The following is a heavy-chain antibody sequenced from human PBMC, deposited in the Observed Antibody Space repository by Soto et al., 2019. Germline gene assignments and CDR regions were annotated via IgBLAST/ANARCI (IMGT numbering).Heavy chain of an antibody. CDR1: GGSFSGYY. Sequence: SETLSLTCAVYGGSFSGYYWSWIRQPPGKGLEWIGEINHSGSTNYNPSLKSRVTISVDTSKNQFSLKLSSVIAADTAVYYCARGQMATITLDFDYWGQGTLVTVSS. CDR3: ARGQMATITLDFDY. CDR2: INHSGST. J-gene: IGHJ4*02. D-gene: IGHD5-12*01. V-gene: IGHV4-34*01.